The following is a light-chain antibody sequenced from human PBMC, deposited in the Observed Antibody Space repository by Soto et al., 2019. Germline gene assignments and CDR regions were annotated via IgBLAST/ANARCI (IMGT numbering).Light chain of an antibody. J-gene: IGKJ5*01. V-gene: IGKV3-11*01. CDR1: QSVRSY. CDR3: QQRASWPAT. CDR2: DAS. Sequence: EIVLAQSPATLSLSPGERVTLTCRASQSVRSYLAWYQQKPGQAPRLLIYDASNRATGIPARFSGSGSGTDFTLTISSLAPEDFAVYYCQQRASWPATFGQGTRLEIK.